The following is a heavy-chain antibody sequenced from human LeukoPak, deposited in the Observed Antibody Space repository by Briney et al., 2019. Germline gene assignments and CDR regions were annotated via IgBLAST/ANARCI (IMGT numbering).Heavy chain of an antibody. CDR2: ISASGGST. CDR1: GFTFSSYA. J-gene: IGHJ4*02. CDR3: ASLWSYSSGWPGI. V-gene: IGHV3-23*01. Sequence: PGGSLRLSCAASGFTFSSYAMSWVRQAPGKGLEWVSAISASGGSTYYADSVKGRFTISRDNAKNSLYLQMNSLRAEDTAVYYCASLWSYSSGWPGIWGQGTLVTVSS. D-gene: IGHD6-19*01.